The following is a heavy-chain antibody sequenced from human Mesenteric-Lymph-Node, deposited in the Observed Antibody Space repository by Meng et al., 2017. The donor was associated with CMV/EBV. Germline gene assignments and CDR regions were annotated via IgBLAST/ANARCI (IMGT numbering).Heavy chain of an antibody. D-gene: IGHD3-10*01. Sequence: SETLSLTCTVSGGSISSSSYDWGWIRQPPGKGLEWIGSIYYSGSTYYNPSLKSRVTISVDTSKNQFSLKLSSVTAADTVVYYCARDLITMVRAANWFDPWGQGTLVTVSS. CDR3: ARDLITMVRAANWFDP. J-gene: IGHJ5*02. CDR2: IYYSGST. CDR1: GGSISSSSYD. V-gene: IGHV4-39*07.